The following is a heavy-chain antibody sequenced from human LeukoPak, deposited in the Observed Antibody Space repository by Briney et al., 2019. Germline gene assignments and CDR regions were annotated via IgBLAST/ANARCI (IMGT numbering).Heavy chain of an antibody. J-gene: IGHJ6*03. CDR1: AGSISSSDYY. CDR3: SRLTHSYYSDTSGYYPYYYMDV. Sequence: SETLSLTCTVSAGSISSSDYYWGWIRQSPGRGLEWIGRISYSGNTYYNPSLKSRVTISVDTSKNHFSLRLSSVTAADTAVYYCSRLTHSYYSDTSGYYPYYYMDVWGEGTTVTVSS. CDR2: ISYSGNT. D-gene: IGHD3-22*01. V-gene: IGHV4-39*02.